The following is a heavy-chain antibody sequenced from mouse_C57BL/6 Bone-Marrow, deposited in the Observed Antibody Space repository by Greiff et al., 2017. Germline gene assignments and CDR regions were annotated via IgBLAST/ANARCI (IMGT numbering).Heavy chain of an antibody. CDR3: ARWFWFAY. J-gene: IGHJ3*01. CDR1: GYAFTNYL. D-gene: IGHD2-2*01. CDR2: INPGSGGT. V-gene: IGHV1-54*01. Sequence: VQLQESGAELVRPGTSVKVSCKASGYAFTNYLIEWVKQRPGQGLEWIGVINPGSGGTNYNEKFKGKATLTADKSSSTAYMQLSSLTSEDSAVYFCARWFWFAYWGQGTLVTVSA.